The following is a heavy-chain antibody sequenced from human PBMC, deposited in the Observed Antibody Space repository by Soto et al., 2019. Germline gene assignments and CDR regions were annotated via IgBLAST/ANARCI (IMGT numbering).Heavy chain of an antibody. CDR3: ARDTQTTHFDY. J-gene: IGHJ4*02. V-gene: IGHV3-33*01. D-gene: IGHD4-17*01. CDR2: IWYDGSNK. CDR1: GFTFSSYG. Sequence: GGSLRLSCAASGFTFSSYGMHWVRQAPGKGLEWVAVIWYDGSNKYYADSVKGRFTISRDNSKNTLYLQMNSLRAEDTAVYYCARDTQTTHFDYWGQGTLVTVSS.